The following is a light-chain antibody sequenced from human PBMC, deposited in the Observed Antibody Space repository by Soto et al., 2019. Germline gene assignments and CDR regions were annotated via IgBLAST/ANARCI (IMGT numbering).Light chain of an antibody. CDR1: SSDVGAYKY. V-gene: IGLV2-11*01. CDR3: CSYAGSYTFDVV. CDR2: EVN. J-gene: IGLJ2*01. Sequence: QSVLTQPRSVSGSPGQSVTISCTGTSSDVGAYKYVSWFQQHPGQAPKLMIYEVNRRPSGVPDRFSGSKSGNTASLTISGLQAEDDADYYCCSYAGSYTFDVVFGGGTKLTVL.